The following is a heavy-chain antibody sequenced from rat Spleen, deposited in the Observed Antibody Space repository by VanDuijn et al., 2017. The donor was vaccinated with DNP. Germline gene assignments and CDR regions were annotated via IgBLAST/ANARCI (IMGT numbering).Heavy chain of an antibody. V-gene: IGHV2-1*01. J-gene: IGHJ2*01. CDR3: TRGYAL. Sequence: VQLKESGPGLVQPSQTLSLTCTVSGFSLTNYGVIWVRQPPGKGLEWLGGIWLDGNTDYNSALKSRLSISRDTSKSQVFLEVNSLQTEDTATYFCTRGYALWGQGVMVTVSS. D-gene: IGHD2-2*01. CDR1: GFSLTNYG. CDR2: IWLDGNT.